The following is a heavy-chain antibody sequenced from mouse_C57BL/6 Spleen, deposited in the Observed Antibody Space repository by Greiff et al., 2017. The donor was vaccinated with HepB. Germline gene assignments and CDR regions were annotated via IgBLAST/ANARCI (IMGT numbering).Heavy chain of an antibody. CDR2: ISSGSSTI. Sequence: EVQVVESGGGLVKPGGSLKLSCAASGFTFSDYGMHWVRQAPEKGLEWVAYISSGSSTIYYADTVKGRFTISRDNAKKTLSLKMTSLRFEDTAMYYCARTTTVWYFDVWSTGTTVTVSS. CDR1: GFTFSDYG. V-gene: IGHV5-17*01. CDR3: ARTTTVWYFDV. D-gene: IGHD1-1*01. J-gene: IGHJ1*03.